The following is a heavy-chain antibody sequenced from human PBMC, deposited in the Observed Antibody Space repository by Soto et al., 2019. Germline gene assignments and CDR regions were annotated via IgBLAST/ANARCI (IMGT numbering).Heavy chain of an antibody. Sequence: ASVKVSCKASGYTFTSYGISWVRQAPGQGLEWMGWISAYNGNTNYAQKLQGRVTMTTDTSTSTAYMELRSLRPDDTAVYYCARAPRYYYDSSGYPALGYWGQGTLVTVSS. J-gene: IGHJ4*02. CDR2: ISAYNGNT. CDR1: GYTFTSYG. V-gene: IGHV1-18*04. CDR3: ARAPRYYYDSSGYPALGY. D-gene: IGHD3-22*01.